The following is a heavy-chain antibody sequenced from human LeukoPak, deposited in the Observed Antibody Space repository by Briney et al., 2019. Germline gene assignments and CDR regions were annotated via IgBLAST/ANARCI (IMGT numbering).Heavy chain of an antibody. V-gene: IGHV1-46*03. J-gene: IGHJ4*02. CDR1: GYTFTSYY. Sequence: ASVKVSCKASGYTFTSYYMHGLRQPPGQGLEGMGLINSSGGSTTYARKFHGRVTMTRDTSTTTVYMALSSLSPEDTAVYYCARAGYWAASGYATIWGQGTLVTVSS. CDR2: INSSGGST. CDR3: ARAGYWAASGYATI. D-gene: IGHD6-13*01.